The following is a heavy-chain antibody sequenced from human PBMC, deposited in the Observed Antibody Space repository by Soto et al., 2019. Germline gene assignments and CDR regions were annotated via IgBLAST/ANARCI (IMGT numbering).Heavy chain of an antibody. D-gene: IGHD3-16*02. CDR1: GLSFSSYA. CDR2: IGGGGRTK. J-gene: IGHJ4*02. V-gene: IGHV3-23*01. CDR3: AKSSNDFVWGTFRHLDS. Sequence: EVQLLESGGGLVQPGGSLRLSCAASGLSFSSYAMTWVRQAPGKGLEWVSAIGGGGRTKYYADSVEGRFTISRDNSKNTLYLHMSSLRGEETAVYHCAKSSNDFVWGTFRHLDSWGQGTLVTVSS.